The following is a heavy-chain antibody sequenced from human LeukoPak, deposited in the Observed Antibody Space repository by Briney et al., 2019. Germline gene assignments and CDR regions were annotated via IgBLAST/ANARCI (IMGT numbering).Heavy chain of an antibody. Sequence: TPSETLSLTCTVSGGSISSSNYYWGWIRQPPGKGLECIGSVYYSGNTYYNPSLKSRVTISVDTSKNQFSLKLSSVTAADTAVYYCARGGIVVVAAIGLLRGGAIDYWGQGTLVTVSS. D-gene: IGHD2-15*01. CDR2: VYYSGNT. J-gene: IGHJ4*02. CDR1: GGSISSSNYY. V-gene: IGHV4-39*07. CDR3: ARGGIVVVAAIGLLRGGAIDY.